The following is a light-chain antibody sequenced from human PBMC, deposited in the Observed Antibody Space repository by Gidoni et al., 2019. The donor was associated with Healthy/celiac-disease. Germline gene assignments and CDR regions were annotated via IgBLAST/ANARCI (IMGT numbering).Light chain of an antibody. J-gene: IGKJ2*01. V-gene: IGKV1-39*01. CDR1: QSISSY. CDR2: AAS. Sequence: DIQMTQSPSSLSASVGDRVTITCRASQSISSYLNWYQQKPGKAPKLLIDAASRLQSGVPSRFSGRGSGTDFTLTSSSLQPEDVATYYWQQSYSTPVTFXQXTKLEIK. CDR3: QQSYSTPVT.